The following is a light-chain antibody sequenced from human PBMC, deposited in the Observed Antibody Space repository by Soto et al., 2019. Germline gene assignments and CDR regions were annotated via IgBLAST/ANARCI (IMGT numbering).Light chain of an antibody. J-gene: IGLJ3*02. CDR2: SNH. CDR3: AAWDDNLNAVV. CDR1: TSNIGSNI. Sequence: QSVLTQPPSASGTPGQRVTIACSGSTSNIGSNIVNWYQQVPGTAPKFLIFSNHQRPSGVPDRFSGSKSGTSASLAISGLQSEDEADYYCAAWDDNLNAVVFGGGTQLTVL. V-gene: IGLV1-44*01.